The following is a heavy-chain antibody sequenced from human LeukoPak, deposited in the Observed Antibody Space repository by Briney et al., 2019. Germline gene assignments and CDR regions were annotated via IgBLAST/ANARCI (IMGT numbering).Heavy chain of an antibody. J-gene: IGHJ4*02. D-gene: IGHD6-6*01. V-gene: IGHV3-9*01. CDR3: ARAGRRLLFLDS. Sequence: GGSLRLSCAASGFTFDDYAMHWVRQAPGKGLEWVSGISWNSGSIGYADSVKGRFTISRDDAKKSVYLQMNSLRAEDTAVYYCARAGRRLLFLDSWGLGTLVTVSS. CDR2: ISWNSGSI. CDR1: GFTFDDYA.